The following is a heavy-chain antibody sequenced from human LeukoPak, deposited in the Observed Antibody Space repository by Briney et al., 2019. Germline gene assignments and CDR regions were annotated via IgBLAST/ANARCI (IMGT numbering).Heavy chain of an antibody. CDR3: ARAYGSGRYFDY. CDR2: IYYSGII. V-gene: IGHV4-39*01. Sequence: SETLSLTCTVSGGSISSSSHYWGWIRRPPGKGLEWIGSIYYSGIINYNASFTSRVTISVDTSKNQFALKLSSLTAADTAVYYCARAYGSGRYFDYWGQGTLVTVSS. CDR1: GGSISSSSHY. D-gene: IGHD3-10*01. J-gene: IGHJ4*02.